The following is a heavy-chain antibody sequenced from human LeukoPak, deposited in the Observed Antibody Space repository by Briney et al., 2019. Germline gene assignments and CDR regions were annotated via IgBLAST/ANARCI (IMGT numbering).Heavy chain of an antibody. CDR2: ISDSGGST. CDR1: GFTFSSYA. CDR3: AKDLSVAAGEDAFDI. Sequence: GGSLRLSCAASGFTFSSYAMSWVRQAPGKGLEWVSGISDSGGSTYYADSVKGRFTISRDNSKNTLYLQMNSLRAEDTAVYYCAKDLSVAAGEDAFDIWGQGTMVTVSS. J-gene: IGHJ3*02. V-gene: IGHV3-23*01. D-gene: IGHD6-13*01.